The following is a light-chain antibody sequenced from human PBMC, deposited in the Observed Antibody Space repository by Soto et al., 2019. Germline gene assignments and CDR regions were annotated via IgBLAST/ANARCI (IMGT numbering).Light chain of an antibody. CDR2: ATT. CDR3: QQRTHWPPYT. J-gene: IGKJ2*01. Sequence: IVLTQSPATLSLSPGARATLSCRASQSVSSYLAWYQQKTGQGPRLLIFATTTRATVIPARFSGSGSGTDFTLTISSLEPEDFAVYYCQQRTHWPPYTFGQGTRLEIK. CDR1: QSVSSY. V-gene: IGKV3-11*01.